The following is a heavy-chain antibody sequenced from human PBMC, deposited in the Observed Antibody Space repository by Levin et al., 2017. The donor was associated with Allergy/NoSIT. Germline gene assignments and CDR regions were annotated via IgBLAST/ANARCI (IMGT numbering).Heavy chain of an antibody. Sequence: SETLSLTCTVSGGSISSSSYYWGWIRQPPGTGLEWIGSIYHDGSTYYNPSLKSRITLSVDTSRNQFSLKVRSVTAADTAVYYCASRTYRDWGQGTLVTVSS. D-gene: IGHD2-21*01. CDR3: ASRTYRD. CDR1: GGSISSSSYY. V-gene: IGHV4-39*01. J-gene: IGHJ4*02. CDR2: IYHDGST.